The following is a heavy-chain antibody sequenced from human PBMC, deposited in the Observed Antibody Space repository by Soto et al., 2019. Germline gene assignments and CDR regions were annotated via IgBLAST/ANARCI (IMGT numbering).Heavy chain of an antibody. CDR2: IYYSGST. CDR3: ARDLRGYFDY. J-gene: IGHJ4*02. V-gene: IGHV4-59*01. CDR1: GGSISSYY. D-gene: IGHD3-9*01. Sequence: LSETLSLTCTVSGGSISSYYWSWIRQPPGKGLEWIGYIYYSGSTNYNPSLKSRVTISVDTSKNQFSLKLSSVTAADTAVYYCARDLRGYFDYWGQGTLVTVSS.